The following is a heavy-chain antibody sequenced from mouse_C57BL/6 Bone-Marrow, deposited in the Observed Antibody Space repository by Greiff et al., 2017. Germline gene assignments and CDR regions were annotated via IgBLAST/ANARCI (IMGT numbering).Heavy chain of an antibody. Sequence: EVQVVESGGGLVQPGGSLSLSCAASGFTFTDYYMSWVRQPPGKALEWLGFIRNKANGYTTEYSASVKGRFTISRDNSQSILYLQMNALRAEDSATYYCARYITGYFDGWGTGTTVTVSS. CDR3: ARYITGYFDG. V-gene: IGHV7-3*01. CDR2: IRNKANGYTT. CDR1: GFTFTDYY. J-gene: IGHJ1*03.